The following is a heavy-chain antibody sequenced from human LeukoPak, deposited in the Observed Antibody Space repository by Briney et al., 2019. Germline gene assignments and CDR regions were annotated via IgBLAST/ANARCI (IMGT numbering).Heavy chain of an antibody. V-gene: IGHV4-34*01. CDR2: INHSGST. CDR1: GGSFSGYY. J-gene: IGHJ4*02. CDR3: ARGLAFDY. Sequence: SETLSLTCAVYGGSFSGYYWSWIRQPPGKGLEWIGEINHSGSTNYNPSLKSRVTISVDTSKNQFSLKLSSVTAADTAVYYCARGLAFDYWGQGTLVTVSS.